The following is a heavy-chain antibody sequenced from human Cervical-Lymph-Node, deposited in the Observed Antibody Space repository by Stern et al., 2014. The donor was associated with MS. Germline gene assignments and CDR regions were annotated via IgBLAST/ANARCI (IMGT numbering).Heavy chain of an antibody. V-gene: IGHV3-74*02. Sequence: EVQLEESGGGLVQPGGSLRLSCAASGFTFSNYWMHWVRQAPGKGLVWVSRISGDGSSTNYADSVKGRFTISRDNAKNTAYLQMDSLRAEDTAVYYCARRTSIAVAGDYWGQGTLVTVSS. CDR1: GFTFSNYW. D-gene: IGHD6-19*01. J-gene: IGHJ4*02. CDR2: ISGDGSST. CDR3: ARRTSIAVAGDY.